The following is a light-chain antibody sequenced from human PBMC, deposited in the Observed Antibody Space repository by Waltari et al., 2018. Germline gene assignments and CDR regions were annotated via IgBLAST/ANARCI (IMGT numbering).Light chain of an antibody. CDR3: QQYARSPLT. J-gene: IGKJ4*01. CDR1: QRVSSSY. CDR2: GAS. Sequence: EIVLTQSPGTLCLSPGERATLSCRASQRVSSSYLAWYQQKSGQPPRLLIYGASSRATGIPHRFSGSGSGTDFTLTISRLEPEDFAVYYCQQYARSPLTFGGGTKVEIK. V-gene: IGKV3-20*01.